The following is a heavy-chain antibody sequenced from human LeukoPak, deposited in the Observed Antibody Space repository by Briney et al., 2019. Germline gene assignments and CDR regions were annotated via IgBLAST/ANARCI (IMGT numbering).Heavy chain of an antibody. V-gene: IGHV6-1*01. D-gene: IGHD6-19*01. CDR1: GDSVSSNSAA. CDR3: AREGIFGSGWYRGDYYMDV. Sequence: LSQTLSLTCAISGDSVSSNSAAWNWIRQSPSRGLEWLGRTYYRSKWYNDYAVSVKSRITINPDTSKNQFSLQLNSVTPEDTAVYYCAREGIFGSGWYRGDYYMDVWGKGTTVTVSS. J-gene: IGHJ6*03. CDR2: TYYRSKWYN.